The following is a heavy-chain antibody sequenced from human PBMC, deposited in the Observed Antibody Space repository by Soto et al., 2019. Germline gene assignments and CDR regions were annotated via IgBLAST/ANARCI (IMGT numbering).Heavy chain of an antibody. J-gene: IGHJ4*02. CDR1: GCSISSDY. Sequence: PSETLSLTCPVSGCSISSDYWSWIRQPAGKGLEWIGRIYISENTHYNPSLRSRVSMSLDTSKNQLSLNLSSVTAADTAVYYCARGVGRSSWTSFDSWGQGTLVTVSS. CDR3: ARGVGRSSWTSFDS. CDR2: IYISENT. V-gene: IGHV4-4*07. D-gene: IGHD6-13*01.